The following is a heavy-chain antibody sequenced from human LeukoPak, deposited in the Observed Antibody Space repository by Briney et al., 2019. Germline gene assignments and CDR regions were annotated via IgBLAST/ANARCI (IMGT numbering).Heavy chain of an antibody. CDR2: IRSKAYGGTT. J-gene: IGHJ4*02. D-gene: IGHD3-10*01. Sequence: PGGSLRLSCTASGFTFGDYAMSWVRQAPGKGLEWVGFIRSKAYGGTTEYAASVKGRFTISRDDSKSIAYLQMNSLKTEDTAVYYCTRDLFVGPPLLWFGELLYPAHFDYWGQGTLVTVSS. V-gene: IGHV3-49*04. CDR1: GFTFGDYA. CDR3: TRDLFVGPPLLWFGELLYPAHFDY.